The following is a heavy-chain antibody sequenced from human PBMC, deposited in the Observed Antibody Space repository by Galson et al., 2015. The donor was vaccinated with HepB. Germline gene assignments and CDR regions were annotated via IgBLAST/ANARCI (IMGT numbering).Heavy chain of an antibody. Sequence: SLRLSCAASGFTFSSYGMHWVRQAPGKGLEWVAVISYDGSNKYYADSVKGRFTISRDNSKNTLYLQMNSLRAEDTAVYYCAKDLATYSSGWYVGAFDIWGQGTMVTVSS. CDR1: GFTFSSYG. CDR3: AKDLATYSSGWYVGAFDI. J-gene: IGHJ3*02. V-gene: IGHV3-30*18. CDR2: ISYDGSNK. D-gene: IGHD6-19*01.